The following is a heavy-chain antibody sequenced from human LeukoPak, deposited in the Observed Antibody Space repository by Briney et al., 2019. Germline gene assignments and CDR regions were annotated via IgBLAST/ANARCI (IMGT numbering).Heavy chain of an antibody. D-gene: IGHD1-26*01. CDR3: TLLGRGSSHN. J-gene: IGHJ4*02. CDR1: GFTLSGSA. Sequence: GGSLRLSCAASGFTLSGSAMHWVRQASGKGLEWVGRIRSKANSYATAYAASVKGRFTISRDDSKNTAYLQMNSLKTEDTDVYYCTLLGRGSSHNWGQGTLVTVSS. CDR2: IRSKANSYAT. V-gene: IGHV3-73*01.